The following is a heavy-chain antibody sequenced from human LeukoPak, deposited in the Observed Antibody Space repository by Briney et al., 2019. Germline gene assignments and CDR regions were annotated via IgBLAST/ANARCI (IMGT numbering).Heavy chain of an antibody. J-gene: IGHJ5*02. CDR1: GFTFSSYS. V-gene: IGHV3-48*01. CDR2: ISSSSSTI. D-gene: IGHD5-12*01. CDR3: ARDSGVATSGLVWFDP. Sequence: GGSLRLSCAASGFTFSSYSMNWVRQAPGKGLEWVSYISSSSSTIYYADSVKGRFTISRDNAKNSLYLQMNSLRAEDTAVYYCARDSGVATSGLVWFDPWGQGTLVTVSS.